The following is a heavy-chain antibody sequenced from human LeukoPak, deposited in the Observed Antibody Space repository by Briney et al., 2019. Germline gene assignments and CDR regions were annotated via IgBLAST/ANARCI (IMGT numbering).Heavy chain of an antibody. CDR2: IVVDSGNA. Sequence: SVKVSCKVSGFSFNRSAVQWVRQARGQRLEWIRWIVVDSGNANYGQNFQDRVTISRDMSTGTVYMELTSLRSEDTAVYYCGADPFGGGSPTLGLQFDYWGQGTLVTVSS. D-gene: IGHD3-16*01. J-gene: IGHJ4*02. CDR3: GADPFGGGSPTLGLQFDY. CDR1: GFSFNRSA. V-gene: IGHV1-58*01.